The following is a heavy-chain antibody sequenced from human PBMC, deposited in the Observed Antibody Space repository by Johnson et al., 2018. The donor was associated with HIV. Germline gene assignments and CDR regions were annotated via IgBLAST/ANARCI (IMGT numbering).Heavy chain of an antibody. J-gene: IGHJ3*02. Sequence: VPLVESGGGVVRPGGSLRLSCAASGFTFDDYAMHWVRQAPGKGLEWVSGINWNGGSTGYADSVKGRFTISRDNAKNSLYLQMNSLRAEDTALYYCARREGTTGTFSAFDIWGQGTMVTVSS. CDR2: INWNGGST. CDR3: ARREGTTGTFSAFDI. D-gene: IGHD1-1*01. CDR1: GFTFDDYA. V-gene: IGHV3-20*04.